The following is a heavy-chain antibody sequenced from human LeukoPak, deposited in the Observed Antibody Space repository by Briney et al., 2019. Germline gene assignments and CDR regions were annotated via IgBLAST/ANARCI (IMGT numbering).Heavy chain of an antibody. CDR2: IWYDGSNK. D-gene: IGHD5-12*01. CDR1: GFTFSSYG. CDR3: ARDWLSRFDY. Sequence: PGRSLRLSCAASGFTFSSYGMHWVRQAPGKGLEWVAVIWYDGSNKYYADSMKGRFTISRDNSKNTLYLQMNSLRAEDTAVYYCARDWLSRFDYWGQGTLVTVSS. J-gene: IGHJ4*02. V-gene: IGHV3-33*01.